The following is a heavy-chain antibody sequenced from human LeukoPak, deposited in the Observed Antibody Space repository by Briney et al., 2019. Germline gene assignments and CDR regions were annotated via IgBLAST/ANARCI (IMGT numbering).Heavy chain of an antibody. CDR1: GYSISSGFY. V-gene: IGHV4-38-2*01. CDR3: ARHETYSSSSPMEY. CDR2: IYHSGST. J-gene: IGHJ4*02. D-gene: IGHD6-6*01. Sequence: KPSETLSLTCAVSGYSISSGFYWGWIRQPPGKGLEWIGSIYHSGSTYSNPSLKSRVTISVDTSKNQFSLKLSSVTAADTAVYYCARHETYSSSSPMEYWGQGTLVTVSS.